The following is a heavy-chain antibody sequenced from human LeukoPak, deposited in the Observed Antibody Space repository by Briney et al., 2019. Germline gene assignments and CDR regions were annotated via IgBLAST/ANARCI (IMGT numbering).Heavy chain of an antibody. CDR2: ISSSSSYI. V-gene: IGHV3-21*01. CDR3: ARLAARGYYFDY. J-gene: IGHJ4*02. CDR1: GFTFSSYS. D-gene: IGHD6-6*01. Sequence: GGSLRLSCAASGFTFSSYSMNWVRQAPGKGLESVSSISSSSSYIYYADSVKGRFTISRDNAKNSLYLQMNSLRAEDTAVYYCARLAARGYYFDYWGQGTLVTVSS.